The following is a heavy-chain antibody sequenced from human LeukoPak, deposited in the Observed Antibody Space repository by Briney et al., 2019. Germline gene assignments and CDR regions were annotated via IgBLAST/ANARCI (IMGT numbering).Heavy chain of an antibody. V-gene: IGHV1-69*13. D-gene: IGHD4-17*01. CDR1: GGTFSSYA. J-gene: IGHJ4*02. CDR3: ARAHDYGDFFDY. Sequence: WASVTVSCTASGGTFSSYAISWVRQAPGQGLEWMGGIIPIFGTANYAQEFQGRVTITADESTSTAYMELSSLRSEDTAVYYCARAHDYGDFFDYWGQGTLVTVSS. CDR2: IIPIFGTA.